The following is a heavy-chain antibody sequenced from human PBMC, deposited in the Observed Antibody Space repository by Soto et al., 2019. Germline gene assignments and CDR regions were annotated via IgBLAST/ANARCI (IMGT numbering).Heavy chain of an antibody. J-gene: IGHJ6*02. CDR1: GFTFSSSG. CDR2: ISYDGSSK. V-gene: IGHV3-30*18. Sequence: PGGSLRLSCAASGFTFSSSGMHWVRQAPGKGLEWVAFISYDGSSKYYVDSVKGRFTISRDNSKSMLYLQMNSLRAEDTAVYYCAKDWYHYYGTRAFRYYGMDVWGQGTTVTVSS. CDR3: AKDWYHYYGTRAFRYYGMDV. D-gene: IGHD3-10*01.